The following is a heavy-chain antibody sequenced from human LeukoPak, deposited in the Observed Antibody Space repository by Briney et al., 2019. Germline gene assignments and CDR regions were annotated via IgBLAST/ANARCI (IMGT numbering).Heavy chain of an antibody. CDR1: GGSFSGYY. CDR2: INHSGST. V-gene: IGHV4-34*01. Sequence: SETLSLTCAVYGGSFSGYYWSWIRQPPGKGLEWIGEINHSGSTNYNPSFKSRVTISVDISKNQFSLKLSSVTAADTAVYYCARGLSAIVHWGQGTLVTVSS. D-gene: IGHD2-21*02. J-gene: IGHJ4*02. CDR3: ARGLSAIVH.